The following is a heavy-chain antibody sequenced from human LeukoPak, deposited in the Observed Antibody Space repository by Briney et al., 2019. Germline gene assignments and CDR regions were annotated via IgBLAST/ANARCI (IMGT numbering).Heavy chain of an antibody. CDR1: GFTFSSYA. Sequence: GGSLRLSCVASGFTFSSYAMSWVRKTPGKGLEWVSVISNSAGNVYYADSVKGRFTISRDNPKNTLYLQMNSLRAEDTAVYYCAKDLHVRSSSTVTTGGVDSWGQGTLVTVSS. J-gene: IGHJ4*02. D-gene: IGHD4-17*01. CDR2: ISNSAGNV. CDR3: AKDLHVRSSSTVTTGGVDS. V-gene: IGHV3-23*01.